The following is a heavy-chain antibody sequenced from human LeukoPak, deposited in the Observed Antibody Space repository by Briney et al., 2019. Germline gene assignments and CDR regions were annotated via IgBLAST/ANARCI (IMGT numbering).Heavy chain of an antibody. J-gene: IGHJ4*02. V-gene: IGHV3-23*01. CDR3: AKGGPYSSGYPYDS. Sequence: GSLRLSCASSGFTFSSHAMAWVRQAPGKGLEWVSGVSVGGDHTYYADPVKGRFTISRDNSKNTLYLQMNSLTADDTAVYYCAKGGPYSSGYPYDSWGQGTLVSVSS. CDR1: GFTFSSHA. CDR2: VSVGGDHT. D-gene: IGHD3-22*01.